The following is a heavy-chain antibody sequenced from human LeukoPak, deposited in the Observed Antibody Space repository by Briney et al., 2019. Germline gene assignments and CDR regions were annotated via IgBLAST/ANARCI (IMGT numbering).Heavy chain of an antibody. CDR2: INHSGST. J-gene: IGHJ3*02. CDR3: ARHGPIVVVTAMDDAFDI. Sequence: PSETLSLTCAVYGGSFSGYYWSWIRQPPGKGLEWIGEINHSGSTNYNPSLKSRVTISVDTSKNQFSLKLSSVTAADTAVYYCARHGPIVVVTAMDDAFDIWGQGTMVTVSS. CDR1: GGSFSGYY. V-gene: IGHV4-34*01. D-gene: IGHD2-21*02.